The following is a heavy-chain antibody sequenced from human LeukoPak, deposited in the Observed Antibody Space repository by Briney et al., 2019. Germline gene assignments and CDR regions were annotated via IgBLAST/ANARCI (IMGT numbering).Heavy chain of an antibody. CDR1: GYTFTSYG. CDR2: IHAGNGNT. D-gene: IGHD2-21*01. CDR3: ARDCLAYCGGDDAFDI. J-gene: IGHJ3*02. Sequence: AASVKVSCKASGYTFTSYGISWVRQAPGQRLEWIGWIHAGNGNTKYSQKFQGRVTITRDTSASTAYMELSSLRSEDTAVYYCARDCLAYCGGDDAFDIWGQGTMVTVSS. V-gene: IGHV1-3*01.